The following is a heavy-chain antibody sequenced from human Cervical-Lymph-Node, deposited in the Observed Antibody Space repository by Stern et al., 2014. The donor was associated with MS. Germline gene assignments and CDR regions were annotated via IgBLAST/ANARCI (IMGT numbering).Heavy chain of an antibody. CDR1: GASIPSYY. CDR3: ARATDL. J-gene: IGHJ5*02. V-gene: IGHV4-59*01. Sequence: VQLEESGPGLLRPSETLSLTCTVSGASIPSYYWSWIRQPPGKGLEWIGYIYYNGTTNYNASLKGRVAISIDTSKTQFSLRLSSVTAADTAVYYCARATDLWGQGTLVTVSS. CDR2: IYYNGTT.